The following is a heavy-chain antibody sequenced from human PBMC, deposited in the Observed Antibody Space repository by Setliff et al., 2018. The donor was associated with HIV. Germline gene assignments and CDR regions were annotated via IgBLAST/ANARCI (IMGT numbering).Heavy chain of an antibody. CDR2: IYYSGST. V-gene: IGHV4-59*11. J-gene: IGHJ5*02. D-gene: IGHD3-3*01. CDR1: GGSMNIHY. Sequence: SETLSLTCAVSGGSMNIHYWSWIRQPPGKGLEWIGSIYYSGSTNYNPSLKSRITISVDTSKNQFSLKLSSVTAADTAVYYCAREEDYNFWSGYDWFDPWGQGTLVTVS. CDR3: AREEDYNFWSGYDWFDP.